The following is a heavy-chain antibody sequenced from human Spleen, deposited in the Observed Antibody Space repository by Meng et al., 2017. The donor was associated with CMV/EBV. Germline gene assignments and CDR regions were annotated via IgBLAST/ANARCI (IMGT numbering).Heavy chain of an antibody. CDR1: GYSFTDYY. V-gene: IGHV1-2*02. CDR2: INPDSGGT. J-gene: IGHJ4*02. CDR3: ARDSSYTSSWFH. D-gene: IGHD6-13*01. Sequence: ASVKVSCKGFGYSFTDYYMHWVRQAPGQGPEWMGWINPDSGGTNYAQNFQGRVTMTRDTSISTVSMELSGLRSDDSAVYYCARDSSYTSSWFHWGQGTLVTVSS.